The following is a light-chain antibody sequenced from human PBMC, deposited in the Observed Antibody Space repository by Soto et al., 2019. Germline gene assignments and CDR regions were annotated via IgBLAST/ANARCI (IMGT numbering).Light chain of an antibody. CDR2: GTS. CDR3: QQYGGSLFT. V-gene: IGKV3-20*01. CDR1: QSVSSKY. Sequence: DIVLTQSPGTLSLAPGERATLSCRASQSVSSKYLAWYQQKPGQPPRVLIYGTSIRGTGIPERFSGGGSGTDFTLTITRLESEDFAVYYCQQYGGSLFTFGPGTKVDFK. J-gene: IGKJ3*01.